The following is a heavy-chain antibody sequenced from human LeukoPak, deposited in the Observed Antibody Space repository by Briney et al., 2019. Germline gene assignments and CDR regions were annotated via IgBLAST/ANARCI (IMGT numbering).Heavy chain of an antibody. Sequence: SETLSLTCAVYGGSFSGYYWSWIRQPPGKGLEWIGEINHSGSTNYNPSLKSRVTISVDTSKNQFSLKLSSVTAADTAVYYCARGKPARRSGGSCYAPGRYFDLWGRGTLVTVSS. CDR2: INHSGST. D-gene: IGHD2-15*01. CDR1: GGSFSGYY. V-gene: IGHV4-34*01. J-gene: IGHJ2*01. CDR3: ARGKPARRSGGSCYAPGRYFDL.